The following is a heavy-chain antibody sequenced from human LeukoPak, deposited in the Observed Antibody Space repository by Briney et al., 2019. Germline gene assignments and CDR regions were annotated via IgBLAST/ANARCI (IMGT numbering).Heavy chain of an antibody. D-gene: IGHD3-16*01. CDR1: GFTFRSYA. Sequence: GGSLRLSCAASGFTFRSYAMNCVRQAPGKGLEWVSYISTTSTTIYPADSVKGRITVSRDNDKNSLYLQMNRLRAEDTAVDYCARDSWGGGTQVDFWGQGTLVTVSS. J-gene: IGHJ4*02. CDR3: ARDSWGGGTQVDF. CDR2: ISTTSTTI. V-gene: IGHV3-48*01.